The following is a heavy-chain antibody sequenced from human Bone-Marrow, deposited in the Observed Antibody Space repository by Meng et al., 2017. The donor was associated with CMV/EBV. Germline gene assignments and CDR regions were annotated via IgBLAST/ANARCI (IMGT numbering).Heavy chain of an antibody. V-gene: IGHV1-2*02. CDR1: GYTFTGYY. J-gene: IGHJ5*02. CDR3: AREKMTMVVTSFDP. Sequence: ASLKVSCKASGYTFTGYYMHWVRQAPGQGLEWMGWINPNSGGTNYAQKFQGRVTMTRDTSISTAYMELSRLRSDDTAVYYCAREKMTMVVTSFDPWGQGTLVTVSS. CDR2: INPNSGGT. D-gene: IGHD4-23*01.